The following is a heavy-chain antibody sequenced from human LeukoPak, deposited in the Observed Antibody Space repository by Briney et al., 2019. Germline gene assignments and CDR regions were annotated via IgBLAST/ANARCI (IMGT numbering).Heavy chain of an antibody. CDR2: ITYDGYYK. Sequence: GSLRLSCAAPGFTFTTYGMHWVRQAPGKGLEWVALITYDGYYKYYSDSVKGRFTISSDTSKNTLYLQMNSLRAEDTAVYYCARDLSPVVRASPMGYWGQGTPVTVSS. CDR1: GFTFTTYG. J-gene: IGHJ4*02. CDR3: ARDLSPVVRASPMGY. D-gene: IGHD3-10*01. V-gene: IGHV3-30*03.